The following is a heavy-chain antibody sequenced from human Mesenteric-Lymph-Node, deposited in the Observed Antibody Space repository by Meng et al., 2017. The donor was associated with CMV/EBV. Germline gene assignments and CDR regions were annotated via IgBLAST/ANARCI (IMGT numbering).Heavy chain of an antibody. J-gene: IGHJ4*02. Sequence: GGSLRLSCAASVFTFSSYEMNWVRQAPGKGLEWVSYISSSGSTLYYADSVKGRFTISRDNAKNSLYLQMNSLRAEDTAVYYCAIGRKWELLPNYFDYWGQGTLVTVSS. D-gene: IGHD1-26*01. V-gene: IGHV3-48*03. CDR3: AIGRKWELLPNYFDY. CDR2: ISSSGSTL. CDR1: VFTFSSYE.